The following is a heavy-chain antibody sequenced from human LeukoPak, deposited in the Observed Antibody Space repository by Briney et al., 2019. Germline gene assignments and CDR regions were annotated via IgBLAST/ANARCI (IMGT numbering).Heavy chain of an antibody. CDR2: IYYSGST. V-gene: IGHV4-39*07. CDR1: GGSISSYY. D-gene: IGHD5-12*01. Sequence: SETLSLTCTVSGGSISSYYWGWIRQPPGKGPEWIGSIYYSGSTYYNPSLKSRVTISVDTSKNQFSLKLSSVTAADTAVYYCAREWIVATQNWFDPWGQGTLVTVSS. CDR3: AREWIVATQNWFDP. J-gene: IGHJ5*02.